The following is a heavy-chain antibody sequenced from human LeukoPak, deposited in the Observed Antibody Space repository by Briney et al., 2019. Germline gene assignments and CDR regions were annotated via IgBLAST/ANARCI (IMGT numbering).Heavy chain of an antibody. Sequence: ASVKVSCKASGYTFTGYYMHWVRQAPGQGLEWMGIINPSGGSTSYAQKFQGRVTMTRDMSTSTVYMELSSLRSEDTAVYYCARAFSSSWYGYYYYMDVWGKGTTVTVSS. CDR1: GYTFTGYY. CDR2: INPSGGST. V-gene: IGHV1-46*01. D-gene: IGHD6-13*01. J-gene: IGHJ6*03. CDR3: ARAFSSSWYGYYYYMDV.